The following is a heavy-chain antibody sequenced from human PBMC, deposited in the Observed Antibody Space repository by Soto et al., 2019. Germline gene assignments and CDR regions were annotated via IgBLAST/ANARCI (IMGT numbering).Heavy chain of an antibody. CDR1: GFTFSSYA. D-gene: IGHD2-15*01. CDR3: ARDIPLELGGSDMDY. CDR2: ISYDGSNK. Sequence: WGSLRLSCAASGFTFSSYAMHWVRQAPGKGLEWVAVISYDGSNKYYADSVKGRFTISRDNSKNTLYLQMNSLRAEDTAVYYCARDIPLELGGSDMDYWGQGTLVTVSS. V-gene: IGHV3-30-3*01. J-gene: IGHJ4*02.